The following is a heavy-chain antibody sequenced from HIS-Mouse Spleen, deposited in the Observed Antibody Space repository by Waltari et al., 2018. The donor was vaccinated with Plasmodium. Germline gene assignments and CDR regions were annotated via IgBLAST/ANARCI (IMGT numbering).Heavy chain of an antibody. V-gene: IGHV3-66*01. CDR1: GFTVSSNY. CDR3: ATPRVGGSYFDY. CDR2: IYSGGST. Sequence: EVQLLESGGGLVQPGGSLRLSCAASGFTVSSNYMSWVRQAPGKGLEWGSVIYSGGSTYYADSVKGRFTISRDNSKNTLYLQMNSLRAEDTAVYYCATPRVGGSYFDYWGQGTLVTVSS. J-gene: IGHJ4*02. D-gene: IGHD1-26*01.